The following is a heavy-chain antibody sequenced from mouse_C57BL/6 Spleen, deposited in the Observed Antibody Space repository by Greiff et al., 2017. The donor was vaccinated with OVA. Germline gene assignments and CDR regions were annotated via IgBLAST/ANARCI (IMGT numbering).Heavy chain of an antibody. D-gene: IGHD1-1*01. CDR2: INYDGSST. J-gene: IGHJ4*01. CDR3: ARDTTVVAPYAMDY. CDR1: GFTFSDYY. V-gene: IGHV5-16*01. Sequence: EVQLVESEGGLVQPGSSMKLSCTASGFTFSDYYMAWVRQVPEKGLEWVANINYDGSSTYYLDSLKSRFIISRDNAKNILYLQMSSLKSEDTATYYCARDTTVVAPYAMDYWGQGTSVTVSS.